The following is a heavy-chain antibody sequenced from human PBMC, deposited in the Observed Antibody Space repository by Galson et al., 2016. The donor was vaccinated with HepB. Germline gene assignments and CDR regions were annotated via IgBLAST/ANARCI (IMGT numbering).Heavy chain of an antibody. D-gene: IGHD4-17*01. CDR1: GGSLSSNIYY. CDR2: IYYSGTT. Sequence: SETLSLTCTVSGGSLSSNIYYWGWMRQPPGKGLEWLGTIYYSGTTYYNPFLHGRVFISVDTSKNEVSLTLRSATAADTAVYFCAGHHGDYFQPVKRFDPWGHGILVTVSS. V-gene: IGHV4-39*01. J-gene: IGHJ5*02. CDR3: AGHHGDYFQPVKRFDP.